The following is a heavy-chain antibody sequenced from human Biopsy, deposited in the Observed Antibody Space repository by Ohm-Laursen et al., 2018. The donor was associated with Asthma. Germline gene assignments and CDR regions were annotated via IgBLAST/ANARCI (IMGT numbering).Heavy chain of an antibody. CDR3: ARAQDYYARRGYYRSFDY. D-gene: IGHD3-22*01. J-gene: IGHJ4*02. V-gene: IGHV4-31*03. CDR1: FGSITSGGYY. Sequence: TLSLTCTVSFGSITSGGYYWTWIRQPPGKGLEWIGFIYYSGSTYYNPSLKSRVSISIDTSKNQFSLKLSSVTSADTAVYYFARAQDYYARRGYYRSFDYWGQGTLVTVSS. CDR2: IYYSGST.